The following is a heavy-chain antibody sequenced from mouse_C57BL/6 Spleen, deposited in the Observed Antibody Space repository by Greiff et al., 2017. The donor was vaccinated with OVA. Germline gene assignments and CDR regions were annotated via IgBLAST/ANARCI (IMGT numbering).Heavy chain of an antibody. CDR3: ARQNGNFDY. Sequence: EVQGVESGGDLVKPGGSLKLSCAASGFTFSSYGMSWVRQTPDKRLEWVATISSGGSYTYYPDSVKGRFTISRDNAKNTLYLQMSSLKSEDTAMYYCARQNGNFDYWGQGTTLTVSS. CDR1: GFTFSSYG. D-gene: IGHD2-1*01. CDR2: ISSGGSYT. J-gene: IGHJ2*01. V-gene: IGHV5-6*01.